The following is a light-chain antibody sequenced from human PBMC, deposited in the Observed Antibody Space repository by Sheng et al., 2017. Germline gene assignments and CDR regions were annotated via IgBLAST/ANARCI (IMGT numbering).Light chain of an antibody. J-gene: IGKJ2*03. CDR3: LVLWSRYRSS. V-gene: IGKV3-20*01. Sequence: IVLTQSPGTLSLFRGERATLSCRASQAISYRHLAWYQQKPGQSPRLLMYDSSTRDYGIPDRFTGSGSGTDFTLTISRLEPGDSAVYHCLVLWSRYRSSFGRGDQAGD. CDR1: QAISYRH. CDR2: DSS.